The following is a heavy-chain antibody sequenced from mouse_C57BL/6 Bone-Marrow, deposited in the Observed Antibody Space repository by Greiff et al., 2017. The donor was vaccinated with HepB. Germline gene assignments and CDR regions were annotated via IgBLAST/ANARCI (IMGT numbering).Heavy chain of an antibody. CDR2: IHPSDSDT. CDR1: GYTFTSYW. V-gene: IGHV1-74*01. J-gene: IGHJ3*01. Sequence: VQLQQPGAELVKPGASVKVSCKASGYTFTSYWMHWVKQRPGQGLEWIGRIHPSDSDTNYNQKFKGKATLTVDKSSSTAYMQLSSLTSEDSAVYYCAIGRDYYYGSREAWFAYWGQGTLVTVSA. D-gene: IGHD1-1*01. CDR3: AIGRDYYYGSREAWFAY.